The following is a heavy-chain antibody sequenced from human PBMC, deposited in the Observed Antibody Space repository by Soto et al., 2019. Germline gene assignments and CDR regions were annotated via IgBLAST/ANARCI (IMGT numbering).Heavy chain of an antibody. CDR2: INHSGST. D-gene: IGHD2-15*01. V-gene: IGHV4-34*01. CDR1: CESFSGCS. CDR3: ARGKTYCTGGSCYEHFDF. J-gene: IGHJ4*02. Sequence: FETLSLTCAVYCESFSGCSWNWIRQPPGKGLEWIGKINHSGSTTYNPSLGKSRVTISVGTSKNQFSLKLSSVTAADTAVYYCARGKTYCTGGSCYEHFDFWGQGTLVTVSS.